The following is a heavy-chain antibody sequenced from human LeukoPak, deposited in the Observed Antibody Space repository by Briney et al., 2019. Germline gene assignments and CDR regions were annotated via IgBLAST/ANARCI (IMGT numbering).Heavy chain of an antibody. D-gene: IGHD3-3*01. Sequence: GGSLRLSCAASGFTFSSYAMSWVRQAPGKGLEWVSAISGSGGGTYYADSVKGRFTISRDNSKNTLYLQMNSLRAEDTAVYYCAKDWYFLEWLGAFDIWGQGTMVTVSS. CDR3: AKDWYFLEWLGAFDI. J-gene: IGHJ3*02. CDR1: GFTFSSYA. CDR2: ISGSGGGT. V-gene: IGHV3-23*01.